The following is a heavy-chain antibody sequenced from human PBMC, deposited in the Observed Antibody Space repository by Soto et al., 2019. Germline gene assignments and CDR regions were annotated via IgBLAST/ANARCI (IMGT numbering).Heavy chain of an antibody. J-gene: IGHJ4*02. D-gene: IGHD2-8*02. CDR2: VIPIFGTA. Sequence: QVQLVQSGAEVKKPGSSVKVSCKASVGTFSSYTFTWVRQAPGQGLEWMGGVIPIFGTANYALKFLGRVTITADESTTTAYMEVSSLRSDDTAVYYCARDRGPTFSHDSTGALDYWGQGTLVTVSS. CDR1: VGTFSSYT. V-gene: IGHV1-69*12. CDR3: ARDRGPTFSHDSTGALDY.